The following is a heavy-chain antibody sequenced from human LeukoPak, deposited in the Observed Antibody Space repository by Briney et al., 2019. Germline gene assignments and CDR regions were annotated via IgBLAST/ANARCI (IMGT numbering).Heavy chain of an antibody. Sequence: ASVKVSCKAPGGTFSSYAISWVRQAPGQGLEWMGGIIPIFGTANYAQKFQGRVTITTDESTSTAYMELSSLRSEDTAVYYCARAYSSGWGYYYMDVWGKGTTVTVSS. D-gene: IGHD6-19*01. CDR1: GGTFSSYA. J-gene: IGHJ6*03. CDR2: IIPIFGTA. CDR3: ARAYSSGWGYYYMDV. V-gene: IGHV1-69*05.